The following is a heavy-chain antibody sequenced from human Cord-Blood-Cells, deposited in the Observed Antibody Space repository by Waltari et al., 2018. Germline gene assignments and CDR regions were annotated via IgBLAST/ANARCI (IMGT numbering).Heavy chain of an antibody. D-gene: IGHD6-13*01. Sequence: QVQLVESGGGVVQPGRSLRLSCAASGFTFSSYAMHWVRQAPGKGLEGVACISYDGSNKYYADSVKGRFTISRDNSKNTLYLQMNSLRAEDTAVYYCARDGGSSWYYYFDYWGQGTLVTVSS. J-gene: IGHJ4*02. CDR3: ARDGGSSWYYYFDY. V-gene: IGHV3-30-3*01. CDR1: GFTFSSYA. CDR2: ISYDGSNK.